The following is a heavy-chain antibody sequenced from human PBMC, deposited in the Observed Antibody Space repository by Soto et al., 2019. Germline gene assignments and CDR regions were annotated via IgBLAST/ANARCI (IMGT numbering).Heavy chain of an antibody. CDR1: GGTFSSYA. CDR2: IIPIFGTA. D-gene: IGHD2-15*01. CDR3: ARGEVGGRYFDY. J-gene: IGHJ4*02. Sequence: SVKVSCKASGGTFSSYAISWVRQAPGQGLEWMGGIIPIFGTANYAQKFQGRVTITADESTSTAYMELSSLRSEDTAVYYCARGEVGGRYFDYWGQGTLVTVSS. V-gene: IGHV1-69*13.